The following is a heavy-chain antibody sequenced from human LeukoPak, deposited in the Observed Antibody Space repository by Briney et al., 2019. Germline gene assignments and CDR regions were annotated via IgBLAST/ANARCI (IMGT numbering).Heavy chain of an antibody. Sequence: PGGSLRLSCAASGFTFSRLAMTWVRQAPGKGLEWVSTISASGPYYADAVRGRFTISRDNSKNTLYLQMNSLRAEDTAVYYCARPRDYYDSSGSFDYWGQGTLVTVSS. CDR2: ISASGP. D-gene: IGHD3-22*01. CDR1: GFTFSRLA. CDR3: ARPRDYYDSSGSFDY. V-gene: IGHV3-23*01. J-gene: IGHJ4*02.